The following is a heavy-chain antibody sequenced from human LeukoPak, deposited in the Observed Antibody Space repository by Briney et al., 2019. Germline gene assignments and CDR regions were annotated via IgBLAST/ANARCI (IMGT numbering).Heavy chain of an antibody. CDR1: GYTFTSYG. V-gene: IGHV1-18*01. CDR3: ATDLGYCSSTSCYSIG. Sequence: GASVKVSCKASGYTFTSYGISWVRQAPGQGLEWMGWISAYNGNTNYAQKLQGRVTMTEDTSTDTAYMELSSLRSEDTAVYYCATDLGYCSSTSCYSIGWGQGTLVTVSS. J-gene: IGHJ4*02. D-gene: IGHD2-2*01. CDR2: ISAYNGNT.